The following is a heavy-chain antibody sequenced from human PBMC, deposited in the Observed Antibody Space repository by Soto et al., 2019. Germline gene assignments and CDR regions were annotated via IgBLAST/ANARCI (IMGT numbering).Heavy chain of an antibody. CDR2: IYYSGST. D-gene: IGHD5-12*01. CDR1: GGSISSGGYY. V-gene: IGHV4-31*03. CDR3: ARDEQGATITD. Sequence: SETLSLTCTVSGGSISSGGYYWSWIRQHPGKGLEWIGYIYYSGSTYYNPSLKSRVTISVDTSKNQFSLKLSSVTAADTAVYYCARDEQGATITDWGQGTLVTVSS. J-gene: IGHJ4*02.